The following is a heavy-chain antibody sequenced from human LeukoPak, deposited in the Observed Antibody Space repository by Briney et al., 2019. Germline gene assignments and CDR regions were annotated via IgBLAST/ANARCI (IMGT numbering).Heavy chain of an antibody. CDR2: INHSGST. CDR3: AKSGAPAMTHNDY. CDR1: GGSFSGYY. J-gene: IGHJ4*02. Sequence: SETLSLTCAVYGGSFSGYYWSWIRQPPGKGLEWIGEINHSGSTNYNPSLKSRVTISVDTSKNQFSLKLSSVTAADTAVYYCAKSGAPAMTHNDYWGQGTLVTVSS. V-gene: IGHV4-34*01. D-gene: IGHD1-26*01.